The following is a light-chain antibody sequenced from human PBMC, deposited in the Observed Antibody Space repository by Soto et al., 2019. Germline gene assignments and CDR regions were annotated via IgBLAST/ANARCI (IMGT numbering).Light chain of an antibody. V-gene: IGKV3-15*01. CDR2: GAS. J-gene: IGKJ3*01. Sequence: EVVLTQSPATLSVSPGERATLSCRASQTVGTNLAWYQQRPGQAPRLLIYGASTRATGIPARFSGSGSGSEFTPTISSLQSDDFAFYCCQQYNKWPLFTFGPGTRVDNK. CDR1: QTVGTN. CDR3: QQYNKWPLFT.